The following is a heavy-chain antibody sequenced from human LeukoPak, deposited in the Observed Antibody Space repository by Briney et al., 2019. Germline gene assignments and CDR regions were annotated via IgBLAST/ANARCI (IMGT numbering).Heavy chain of an antibody. D-gene: IGHD6-19*01. J-gene: IGHJ4*02. CDR3: ARVDSSGCYDY. CDR1: GFTFSDHY. Sequence: GGSLRLSCAASGFTFSDHYMDWVRQAPGKGLEWVGRTRNKANSYTTEYAASVKGRFTISRDDSKNSLYLQMNSLKTEDTAVYYCARVDSSGCYDYWGQGTLVTVSS. V-gene: IGHV3-72*01. CDR2: TRNKANSYTT.